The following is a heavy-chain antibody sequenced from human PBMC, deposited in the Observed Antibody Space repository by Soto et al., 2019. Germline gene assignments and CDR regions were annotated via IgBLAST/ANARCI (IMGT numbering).Heavy chain of an antibody. V-gene: IGHV5-51*01. J-gene: IGHJ6*02. CDR3: ARQSGMDV. Sequence: GESLNDSCKASGYDFAGYWIGWVRQMPGKGLEWLGIIFPGDSDTKYSPSFQGQVIISADKSIRTAYLQWSSLKASDTAIYYCARQSGMDVWGQGTTVTVSS. CDR2: IFPGDSDT. D-gene: IGHD5-12*01. CDR1: GYDFAGYW.